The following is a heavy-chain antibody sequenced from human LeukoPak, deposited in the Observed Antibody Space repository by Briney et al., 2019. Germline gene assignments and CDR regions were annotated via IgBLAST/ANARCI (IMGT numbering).Heavy chain of an antibody. CDR2: IHTSGTL. Sequence: QTLSLTCTVSGASFSSGDQYWNWIRQSPGKGLEWIGSIHTSGTLYNNPSLESRVTMSMETSKNQFSLNLNSVTAADTAVYFCSRGLDSRKLGYWGQGTLVTVSS. CDR1: GASFSSGDQY. J-gene: IGHJ4*02. V-gene: IGHV4-31*03. CDR3: SRGLDSRKLGY. D-gene: IGHD3-22*01.